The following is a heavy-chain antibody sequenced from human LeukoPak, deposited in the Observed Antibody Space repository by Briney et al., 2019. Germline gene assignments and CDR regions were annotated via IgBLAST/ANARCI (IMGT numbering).Heavy chain of an antibody. D-gene: IGHD6-19*01. CDR1: GFTFSDYY. J-gene: IGHJ4*02. CDR3: ARTLAVADH. Sequence: GGSLRLSCAASGFTFSDYYMTWIRRAPGKGLEWISYIGYSATTVYYADSVRGQFTISRDDAKNSLFLQMDSLRAEDTAVYYCARTLAVADHWGQGTLVTVSS. V-gene: IGHV3-11*01. CDR2: IGYSATTV.